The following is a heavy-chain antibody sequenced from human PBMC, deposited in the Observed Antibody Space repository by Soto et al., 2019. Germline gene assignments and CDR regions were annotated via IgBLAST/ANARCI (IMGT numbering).Heavy chain of an antibody. J-gene: IGHJ4*02. CDR3: AKEGGYCSGTSCYGRVYY. D-gene: IGHD2-2*03. Sequence: EVQLLESGGGLVQPGGSLRLSCAASGFTFSSYAMSWVRQAPGKGLEWVSAISGSGGSTYYADSVKGRFTISRDNSKNTRYLQMNCLRAEDTAVYYWAKEGGYCSGTSCYGRVYYWGQGTLVTVSS. CDR2: ISGSGGST. V-gene: IGHV3-23*01. CDR1: GFTFSSYA.